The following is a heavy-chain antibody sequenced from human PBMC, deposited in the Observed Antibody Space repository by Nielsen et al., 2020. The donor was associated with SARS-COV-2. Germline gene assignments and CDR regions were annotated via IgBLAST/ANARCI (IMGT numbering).Heavy chain of an antibody. V-gene: IGHV3-23*01. CDR1: GFTFSSYA. CDR3: ARGARRDGYSYGSGHDAFDI. CDR2: ISGSGGST. D-gene: IGHD5-18*01. Sequence: GESLKISCAASGFTFSSYAMSWVRQAPGKGLEWVPAISGSGGSTYYPGSVKGRFTISRENAKNSLYLQMNSLRAGDTAVYYCARGARRDGYSYGSGHDAFDIWGQGTMVTVSS. J-gene: IGHJ3*02.